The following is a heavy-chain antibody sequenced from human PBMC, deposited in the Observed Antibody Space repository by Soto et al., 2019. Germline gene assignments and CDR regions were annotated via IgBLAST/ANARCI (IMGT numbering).Heavy chain of an antibody. J-gene: IGHJ4*02. Sequence: QVQLQESGPGLVKPSQTLSLTCTVSGGSISSGGYYWSWIRQHPGKGLEWIGYIYYSGSTYYNPSLKSRVTISVDTSKNQFSLKLSSVPAADTAVYYCARDNSRGHQLPQYYFDYWGQGTLVTVSS. D-gene: IGHD2-2*01. CDR1: GGSISSGGYY. CDR2: IYYSGST. V-gene: IGHV4-31*03. CDR3: ARDNSRGHQLPQYYFDY.